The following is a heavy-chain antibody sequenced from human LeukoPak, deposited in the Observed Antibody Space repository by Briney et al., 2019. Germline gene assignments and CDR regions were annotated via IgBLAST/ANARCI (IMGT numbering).Heavy chain of an antibody. J-gene: IGHJ4*02. CDR1: GYTLTELS. CDR2: FDPEDGET. D-gene: IGHD3-9*01. V-gene: IGHV1-24*01. CDR3: AXXXXXXILTGYYFDY. Sequence: ASVKVSCKVSGYTLTELSMHWVRQAPGKGLEWMGGFDPEDGETIYAQKFQGRVTMTEDTSTDTAYMELSSLRSEDTAVYYCAXXXXXXILTGYYFDYWGQGTLVTVSS.